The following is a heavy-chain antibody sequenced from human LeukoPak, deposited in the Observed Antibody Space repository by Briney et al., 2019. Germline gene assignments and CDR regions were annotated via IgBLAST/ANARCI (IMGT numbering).Heavy chain of an antibody. CDR1: RYTFTGYY. Sequence: ASVKVSCKASRYTFTGYYMHWLRQAPGQGLEWMGWINPNSGGTNYAQKFQGRVTMTRDTSISTAYMELSRLRSDDTAVYYCASGDCSSTSCYKDFDYWGQGTLVTVSS. CDR2: INPNSGGT. V-gene: IGHV1-2*02. CDR3: ASGDCSSTSCYKDFDY. J-gene: IGHJ4*02. D-gene: IGHD2-2*02.